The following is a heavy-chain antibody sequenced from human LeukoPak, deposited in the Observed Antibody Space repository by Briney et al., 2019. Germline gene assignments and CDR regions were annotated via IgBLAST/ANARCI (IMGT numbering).Heavy chain of an antibody. V-gene: IGHV4-59*01. CDR2: IYYSGST. CDR3: ARVFSYYYYGMDV. CDR1: GGSISGYY. Sequence: SETLSLTCTVSGGSISGYYWSWIRQPPERGLEWIGYIYYSGSTNYNPSLKSRVTVSVDTSKNQFSLKLSSMTAADTAVYYCARVFSYYYYGMDVWGQGTTVTVSS. D-gene: IGHD2/OR15-2a*01. J-gene: IGHJ6*02.